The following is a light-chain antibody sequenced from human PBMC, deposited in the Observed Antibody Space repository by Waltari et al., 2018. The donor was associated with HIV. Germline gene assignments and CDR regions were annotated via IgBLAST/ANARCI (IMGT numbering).Light chain of an antibody. V-gene: IGKV1-33*01. CDR3: QQYDSVPIT. Sequence: DIQMTQSPSSLSASVGDRVNITCQASQDINNYLNWYQQKPGRTPKLLIFDSSTLQKGVPSRFIGSGSGTNFTFAISSLQREDVATYFCQQYDSVPITFGPGTKVDIK. CDR2: DSS. CDR1: QDINNY. J-gene: IGKJ3*01.